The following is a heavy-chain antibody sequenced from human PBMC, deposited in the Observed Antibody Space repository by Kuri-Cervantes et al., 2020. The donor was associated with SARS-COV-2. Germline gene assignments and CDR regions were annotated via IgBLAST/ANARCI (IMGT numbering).Heavy chain of an antibody. V-gene: IGHV1-69*06. CDR3: ARDCGGDCPPDW. Sequence: SMKVSCKASGYTFTSYGISWVRQAPGQGLEWMGGIIPIFGTANYAQKFQGRVTITADKSTSTAYMELSSLRSEDTAVYYCARDCGGDCPPDWWGQGTLVTVSS. CDR2: IIPIFGTA. D-gene: IGHD2-21*02. CDR1: GYTFTSYG. J-gene: IGHJ4*02.